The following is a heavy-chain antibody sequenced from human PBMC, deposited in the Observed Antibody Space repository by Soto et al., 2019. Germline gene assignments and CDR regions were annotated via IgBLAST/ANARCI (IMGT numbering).Heavy chain of an antibody. CDR3: AKVPWADYGGIFDP. V-gene: IGHV4-59*01. CDR2: VYYSGNT. D-gene: IGHD4-17*01. J-gene: IGHJ5*02. CDR1: GSSLSSYY. Sequence: SETLSLTCTVSGSSLSSYYWTWIRQPPGKGLKRIGYVYYSGNTNYNPSLKSRVTISVDTSKNQFSLKLGSVTAADTATYNSAKVPWADYGGIFDPWGQGTLVTVCS.